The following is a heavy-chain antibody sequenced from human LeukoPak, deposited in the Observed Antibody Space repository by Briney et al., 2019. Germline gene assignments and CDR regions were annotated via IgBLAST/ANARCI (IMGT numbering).Heavy chain of an antibody. CDR2: ISYDGSNK. J-gene: IGHJ4*02. D-gene: IGHD3-10*01. CDR3: AKDFGQRAGWFGEFNFDY. Sequence: PPGRSPRLSCAASGFTFSSYGMHWVRQAPGKGLEWVAVISYDGSNKYYADSVKGRFTISRDNSKNTLYLQMNSLGAEDTAVYYCAKDFGQRAGWFGEFNFDYWGQGTLVTVSS. V-gene: IGHV3-30*18. CDR1: GFTFSSYG.